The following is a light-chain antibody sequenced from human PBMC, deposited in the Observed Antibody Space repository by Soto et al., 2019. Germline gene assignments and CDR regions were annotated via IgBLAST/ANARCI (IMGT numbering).Light chain of an antibody. CDR2: GAS. CDR3: VQHYSYPLT. J-gene: IGKJ4*01. Sequence: EIVLTQSPGTLSLSPGERATLSCRASQSVSSSYLAWYQQKPGQAPRLLIYGASSRATGIPDRFSGSGSGTEFTLTVSSLQPEDFATYYCVQHYSYPLTFGGGTKVDIK. CDR1: QSVSSSY. V-gene: IGKV3-20*01.